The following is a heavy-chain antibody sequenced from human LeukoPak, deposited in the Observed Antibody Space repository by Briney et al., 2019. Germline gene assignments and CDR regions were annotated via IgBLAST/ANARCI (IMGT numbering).Heavy chain of an antibody. D-gene: IGHD3-22*01. CDR3: TREKYYYDSSGYFLRWFDP. CDR2: INPNSGGT. J-gene: IGHJ5*02. V-gene: IGHV1-2*02. CDR1: GYTFTGYY. Sequence: ASVKVSCKAPGYTFTGYYMHWVRQAPGQGLEWMGWINPNSGGTNYAQKFQGRVTMTRDTSISTAYMELSRLRSDDTAVYYCTREKYYYDSSGYFLRWFDPWGQGTLVTVSS.